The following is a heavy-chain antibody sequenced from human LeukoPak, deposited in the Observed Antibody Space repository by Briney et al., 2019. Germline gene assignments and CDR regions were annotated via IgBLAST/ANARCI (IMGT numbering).Heavy chain of an antibody. D-gene: IGHD3-22*01. V-gene: IGHV3-23*01. J-gene: IGHJ4*02. CDR2: ISGSGGST. Sequence: GGSLRLSCAASGFTFSSYAMSWVRQAPGKGLEWVSAISGSGGSTYYAGSVKGRFTISRDNSKNTLYLQMNSLRAEDTAVYYCAKDIDYYDSSGYRSYWGQGALVTVSS. CDR3: AKDIDYYDSSGYRSY. CDR1: GFTFSSYA.